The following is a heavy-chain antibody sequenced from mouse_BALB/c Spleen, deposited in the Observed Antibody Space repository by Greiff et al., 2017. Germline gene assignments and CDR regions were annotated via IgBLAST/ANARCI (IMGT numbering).Heavy chain of an antibody. V-gene: IGHV1-54*01. CDR1: GYAFTNYL. CDR2: INPGSGGT. Sequence: QVQLKQSGAELARPGTSVKVSCKASGYAFTNYLIEWVKQRPGQGLEWIGVINPGSGGTNYNEKFKGKATLTADKSSSTAYMQLSSLTSDDSAVYFCARSGDRYDGYAMDYWGQGTSVTVSS. CDR3: ARSGDRYDGYAMDY. D-gene: IGHD2-14*01. J-gene: IGHJ4*01.